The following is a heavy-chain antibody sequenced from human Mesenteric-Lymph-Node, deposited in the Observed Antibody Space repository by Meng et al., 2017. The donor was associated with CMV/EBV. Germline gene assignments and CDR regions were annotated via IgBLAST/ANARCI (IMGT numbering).Heavy chain of an antibody. CDR3: ARDKPGEDKWD. CDR1: GHTFTNSY. Sequence: ASVKVSCKTSGHTFTNSYFHWVRQAPGQGLEWMARIDPSGNSPTYAQNFQGRVTMTRDTSTTTVYLDLTTLTSGDTAMYYCARDKPGEDKWDWGQGTLVTVSS. D-gene: IGHD2-15*01. J-gene: IGHJ4*02. V-gene: IGHV1-46*01. CDR2: IDPSGNSP.